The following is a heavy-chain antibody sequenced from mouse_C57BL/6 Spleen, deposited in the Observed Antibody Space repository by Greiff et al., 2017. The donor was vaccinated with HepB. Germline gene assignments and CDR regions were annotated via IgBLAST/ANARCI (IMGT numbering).Heavy chain of an antibody. J-gene: IGHJ2*01. CDR2: IDPSDSET. D-gene: IGHD1-1*01. CDR1: GYTFTSYW. V-gene: IGHV1-52*01. CDR3: ARGDGSSYTLLGY. Sequence: QVQLKQPGAELVRPGSSVKLSCKASGYTFTSYWMHWVKQRPIQGLEWIGNIDPSDSETHYNQKFKDKATLTVDKSSSTAYMQLSSLTSEDSAVYYCARGDGSSYTLLGYWGQGTTLTVSS.